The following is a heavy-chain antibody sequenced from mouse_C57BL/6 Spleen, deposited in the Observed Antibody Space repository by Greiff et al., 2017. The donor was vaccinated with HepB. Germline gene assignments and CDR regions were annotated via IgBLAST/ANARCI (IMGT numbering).Heavy chain of an antibody. D-gene: IGHD1-1*01. CDR3: ARPLITTVVATRYFDV. J-gene: IGHJ1*03. V-gene: IGHV1-26*01. CDR2: INPNNGGT. Sequence: EVQLQHSGPELVKPGASVKISCKASGYTFTDYYMNWVKQSHGKSLEWIGDINPNNGGTSYNQKFKGKATLTVDKSSSTAYMELRSLTSEDSAVYYCARPLITTVVATRYFDVWGTGTTVTVSS. CDR1: GYTFTDYY.